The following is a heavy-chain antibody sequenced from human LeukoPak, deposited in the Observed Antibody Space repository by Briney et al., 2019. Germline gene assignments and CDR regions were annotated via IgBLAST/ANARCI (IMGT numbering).Heavy chain of an antibody. CDR1: GFTFSSYS. CDR3: ARGRTAGRSAFDI. V-gene: IGHV3-48*04. Sequence: GGSLRLSCAASGFTFSSYSMNWVHQAPGKGLEWVSYISSSSSTIYYADSVKGRFTISRDNAKNSLYLQMNSLRAEDTAVYYCARGRTAGRSAFDIWGQGTMVTVSS. CDR2: ISSSSSTI. D-gene: IGHD4-17*01. J-gene: IGHJ3*02.